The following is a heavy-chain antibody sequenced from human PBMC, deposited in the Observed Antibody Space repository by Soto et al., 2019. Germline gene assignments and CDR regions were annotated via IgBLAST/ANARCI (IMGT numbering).Heavy chain of an antibody. J-gene: IGHJ6*02. CDR3: ARSPRDTAINKVPYYGMDV. V-gene: IGHV1-46*01. CDR2: INPSGGST. Sequence: GASVKVSCKASGYTFTSYYMHWVRQAPGQGLEWMGIINPSGGSTSYAQKFQGRVTMTRDTSTSTVYMELSSLRSEDTAVYYCARSPRDTAINKVPYYGMDVWGQGTTVTVSS. D-gene: IGHD5-18*01. CDR1: GYTFTSYY.